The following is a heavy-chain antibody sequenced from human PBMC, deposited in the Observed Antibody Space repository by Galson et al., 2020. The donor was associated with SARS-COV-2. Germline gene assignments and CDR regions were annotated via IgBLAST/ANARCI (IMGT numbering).Heavy chain of an antibody. V-gene: IGHV3-33*01. J-gene: IGHJ4*02. D-gene: IGHD6-19*01. CDR3: ARDLAVADPFDY. CDR1: GFTFSSYG. CDR2: IWYDGSNK. Sequence: GESLKIPRAASGFTFSSYGMHWVRQAPGKGLEWVAVIWYDGSNKYYADSVKGRFTISRDNSKNTLYQQMNSLRAEDTAVYYCARDLAVADPFDYWGQGTLVTVSS.